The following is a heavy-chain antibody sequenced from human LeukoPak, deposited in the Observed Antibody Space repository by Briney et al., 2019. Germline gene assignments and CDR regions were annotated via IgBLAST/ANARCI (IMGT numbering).Heavy chain of an antibody. Sequence: ASVKVSCKASGYTFTGYYMHWVRQAPGPGLEWMGIINPSGGTTNYAQKFQGRVTMTRDTSTSTVYMELSSLRSDDTAVYYCTREQWLVHDYWGQGTLVTVSS. CDR1: GYTFTGYY. V-gene: IGHV1-46*01. CDR3: TREQWLVHDY. J-gene: IGHJ4*02. D-gene: IGHD6-19*01. CDR2: INPSGGTT.